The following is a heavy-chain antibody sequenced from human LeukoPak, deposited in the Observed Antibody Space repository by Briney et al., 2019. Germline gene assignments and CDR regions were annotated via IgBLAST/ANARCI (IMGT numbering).Heavy chain of an antibody. D-gene: IGHD4-11*01. J-gene: IGHJ6*04. CDR2: ISYDGSNK. Sequence: GGSLRLSCAASGFTFSSYAMHWVRQAPGKGLEWVAVISYDGSNKYYADSVKGRFTISRDNSKNTLYLQMNSLRAEDTAVYYCAGGSVTTFYYYGMDLWGKGTTVTVSS. V-gene: IGHV3-30*04. CDR3: AGGSVTTFYYYGMDL. CDR1: GFTFSSYA.